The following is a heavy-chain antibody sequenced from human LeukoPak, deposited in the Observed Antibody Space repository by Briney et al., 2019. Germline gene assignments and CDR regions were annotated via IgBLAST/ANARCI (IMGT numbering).Heavy chain of an antibody. CDR3: ARGESGMVATSYYYGMDV. D-gene: IGHD5-12*01. V-gene: IGHV1-8*01. CDR1: GYTFTSYD. CDR2: MNPNSGNT. Sequence: ASVKVSCKASGYTFTSYDINWVRQATGQGLEWMGWMNPNSGNTGYAQKFQGRVTVTRNTSISTAYMELSSLRSEDTAVYYCARGESGMVATSYYYGMDVWGQGTTVTVSS. J-gene: IGHJ6*02.